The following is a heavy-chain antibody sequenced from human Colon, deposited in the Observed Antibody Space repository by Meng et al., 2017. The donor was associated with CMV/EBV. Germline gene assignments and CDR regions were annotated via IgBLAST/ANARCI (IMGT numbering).Heavy chain of an antibody. CDR3: VKAGASMIRTFDD. V-gene: IGHV3-23*01. J-gene: IGHJ4*02. D-gene: IGHD1-26*01. CDR2: IRNSAGTT. CDR1: GFTFNNFV. Sequence: GGSLRLSCEASGFTFNNFVMSWVRQAPGKGLEWVSGIRNSAGTTYYLDSVKGRFTISRDISKNTVYLQMNSLRDEDTAIYYCVKAGASMIRTFDDWGQGTLVTVSS.